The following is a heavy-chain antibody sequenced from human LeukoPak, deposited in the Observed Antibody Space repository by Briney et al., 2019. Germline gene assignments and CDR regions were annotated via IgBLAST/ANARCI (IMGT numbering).Heavy chain of an antibody. V-gene: IGHV3-23*01. CDR2: ISGSGGST. J-gene: IGHJ4*02. CDR1: GFTFSSYA. Sequence: GGSLRLSCAASGFTFSSYAMSWVRQAPGKGLEWVSAISGSGGSTYYADSVKGRFTISRDNSKNTLYLQMNGLRAEDTAVYYCAKDLGSGLGAYWGQGTLVTVSS. CDR3: AKDLGSGLGAY. D-gene: IGHD5-12*01.